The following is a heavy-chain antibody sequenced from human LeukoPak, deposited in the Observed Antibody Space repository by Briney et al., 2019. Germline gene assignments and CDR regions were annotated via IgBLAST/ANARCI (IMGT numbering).Heavy chain of an antibody. CDR3: ARVGDYALKD. D-gene: IGHD3-16*01. CDR2: IYTSGST. Sequence: PSETLSLTCTVSGGSISSYYWSWIRQPAGKGLEWIGRIYTSGSTNYNPSLKSRVTMSVDTSKNQCTLKVSSVIAADTAVYYCARVGDYALKDWGQGTLVTVSS. V-gene: IGHV4-4*07. CDR1: GGSISSYY. J-gene: IGHJ4*02.